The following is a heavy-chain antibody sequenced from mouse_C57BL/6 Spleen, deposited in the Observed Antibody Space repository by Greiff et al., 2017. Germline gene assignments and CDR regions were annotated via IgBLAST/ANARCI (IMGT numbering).Heavy chain of an antibody. V-gene: IGHV1-55*01. Sequence: QVQLQQPGAELVKPGASVKMSCKASGYTFTSYWITWVKQRPGQGLEWIGDIYPGSGSTNYNEKFTSKATLTVDTSSSTAYMQLSSLTSEDSAVDYGARWQKGSNSEGGYFDVWGTGTTVTVSS. CDR2: IYPGSGST. CDR1: GYTFTSYW. CDR3: ARWQKGSNSEGGYFDV. D-gene: IGHD3-3*01. J-gene: IGHJ1*03.